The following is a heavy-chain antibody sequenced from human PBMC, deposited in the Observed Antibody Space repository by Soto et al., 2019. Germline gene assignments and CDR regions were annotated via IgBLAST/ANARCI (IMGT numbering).Heavy chain of an antibody. D-gene: IGHD6-6*01. J-gene: IGHJ4*02. CDR3: ARSSIEPRVFMYPFDS. CDR2: INHSGST. V-gene: IGHV4-34*01. CDR1: GGSFSDYS. Sequence: PSETLSLTCAVYGGSFSDYSWTWIRQPPGKGLEWIGEINHSGSTYYNPSLKSRVTISVDTSKNQFSLKLTSVTAADTAVYYCARSSIEPRVFMYPFDSWAQGTLVTVSS.